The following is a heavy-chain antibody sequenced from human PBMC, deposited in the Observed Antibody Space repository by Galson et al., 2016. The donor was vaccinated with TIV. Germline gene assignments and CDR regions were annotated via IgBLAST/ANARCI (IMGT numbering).Heavy chain of an antibody. Sequence: SLRPSCAASGFTVSTNYMTWVRQAPGKGLEWVAVIHRGGNTVYADAVKGRFTISRDTSQNTVHLQMNSLRAEDTAVYFCSKLRGWSGYGFFDYWGQGTLVTVSS. J-gene: IGHJ4*02. D-gene: IGHD6-19*01. CDR2: IHRGGNT. CDR3: SKLRGWSGYGFFDY. V-gene: IGHV3-53*01. CDR1: GFTVSTNY.